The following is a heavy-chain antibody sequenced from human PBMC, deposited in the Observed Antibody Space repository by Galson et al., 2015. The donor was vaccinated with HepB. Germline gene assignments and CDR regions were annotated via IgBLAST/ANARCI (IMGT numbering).Heavy chain of an antibody. CDR2: ISYDGSNK. Sequence: SLRLSCAASGFTFSSYAMHWVRQAPGKGLEWVAVISYDGSNKYYADSVKGRFTISRDNSKNTLYLQMNSLRAEDTAVYYCAREGSYYYDSSGYLDYWGQGTLVTVSS. D-gene: IGHD3-22*01. J-gene: IGHJ4*02. V-gene: IGHV3-30*04. CDR1: GFTFSSYA. CDR3: AREGSYYYDSSGYLDY.